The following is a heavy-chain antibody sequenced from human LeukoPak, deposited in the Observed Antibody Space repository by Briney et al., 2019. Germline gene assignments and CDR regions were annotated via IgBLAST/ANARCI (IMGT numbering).Heavy chain of an antibody. J-gene: IGHJ3*02. V-gene: IGHV3-23*01. CDR3: AKGITLVRGVIISDAFDI. D-gene: IGHD3-10*01. CDR2: ISSTGGIT. CDR1: GFTFSSYA. Sequence: PGGSLRLSCAASGFTFSSYAMSWVRQAPGKGLEWVSAISSTGGITYYVDSVKGRFTISRDNSKNTLYLQMSSLRVEDTAVYFCAKGITLVRGVIISDAFDIWDQGTLVTVSS.